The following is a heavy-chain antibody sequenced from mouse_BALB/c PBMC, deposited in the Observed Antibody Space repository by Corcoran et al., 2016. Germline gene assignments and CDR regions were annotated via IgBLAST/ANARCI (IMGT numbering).Heavy chain of an antibody. V-gene: IGHV1S136*01. D-gene: IGHD2-14*01. CDR3: ARSYRYWYFDV. Sequence: EVQLQQSGPELVKPGASVKMSCKASGYTFTSYVMHWVKQKPGQGLEWIGYINPYNDGTKYNEKFIGKATLTSDKSSSTAYMELSSLTSEDSAVYYCARSYRYWYFDVWGAGTTVTVSS. CDR2: INPYNDGT. J-gene: IGHJ1*01. CDR1: GYTFTSYV.